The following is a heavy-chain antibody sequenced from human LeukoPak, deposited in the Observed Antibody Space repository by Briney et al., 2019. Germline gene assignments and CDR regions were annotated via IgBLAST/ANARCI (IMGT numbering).Heavy chain of an antibody. CDR1: GGSFSGYY. D-gene: IGHD3-22*01. CDR3: ASGSPYDSSGYYHHNYFDY. CDR2: INHSGST. V-gene: IGHV4-34*01. J-gene: IGHJ4*02. Sequence: SDTLSLTCAVYGGSFSGYYWSWIRQPPGKGLEWIGEINHSGSTNYNPSLKSRVTISVDTSKNQFSLKLSSVTAADTAVYYCASGSPYDSSGYYHHNYFDYWGQGTLVTVSS.